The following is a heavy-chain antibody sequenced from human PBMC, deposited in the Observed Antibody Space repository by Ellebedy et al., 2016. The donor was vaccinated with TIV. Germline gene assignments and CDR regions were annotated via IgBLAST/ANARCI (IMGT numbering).Heavy chain of an antibody. V-gene: IGHV4-34*01. CDR3: ARRSSVAPGTGIGY. CDR2: INHSGST. CDR1: GGSFSGYY. Sequence: SETLSLXXAVYGGSFSGYYWTWIRQPPGKGLEWIGEINHSGSTDYNPSLKSRVTISVDTSKNQFSLKLRSVTAADTAVYYCARRSSVAPGTGIGYWGQGTRVT. D-gene: IGHD3/OR15-3a*01. J-gene: IGHJ4*02.